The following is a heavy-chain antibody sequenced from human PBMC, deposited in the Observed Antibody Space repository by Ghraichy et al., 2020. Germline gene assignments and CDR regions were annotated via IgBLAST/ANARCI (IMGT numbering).Heavy chain of an antibody. CDR2: ISSSSSYI. CDR1: GFTFSSYS. V-gene: IGHV3-21*01. Sequence: GGSLRLSCAASGFTFSSYSMNWVRQAPGKGLEWVSSISSSSSYIYYADSVKGRFTISRDNAKNSLYLQMNSLRAEDTAVYYCARDRTHGYSYGYGDYWGQGTLVTVSS. D-gene: IGHD5-18*01. CDR3: ARDRTHGYSYGYGDY. J-gene: IGHJ4*02.